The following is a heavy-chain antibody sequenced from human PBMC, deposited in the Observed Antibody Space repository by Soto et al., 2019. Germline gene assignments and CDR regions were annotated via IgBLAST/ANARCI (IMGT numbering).Heavy chain of an antibody. CDR2: IWYDGSNE. Sequence: QVQLVESGGGVVQPGRSLRLSCAASGFTLSSYGMHWVRQAPGKGLEWVAVIWYDGSNENYADFVKGRFTISRDNSKNTVYLQMNSLRVEDRAGYYCATERGGEPFDIWGQGTMVTVSS. CDR3: ATERGGEPFDI. V-gene: IGHV3-33*01. J-gene: IGHJ3*02. D-gene: IGHD3-16*01. CDR1: GFTLSSYG.